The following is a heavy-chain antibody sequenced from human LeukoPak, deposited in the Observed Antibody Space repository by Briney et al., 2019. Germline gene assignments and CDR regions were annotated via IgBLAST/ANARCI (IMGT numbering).Heavy chain of an antibody. Sequence: PGGSLRLSCAASGFTLSSYWMSWVRQAPGKGLQWAANINQEGSQKYYVDSVKGRFTISRDNAKNSLYLQMRSLRTEDTAMYYCARYGALDYWGQGTRVTVSS. J-gene: IGHJ4*02. V-gene: IGHV3-7*04. CDR2: INQEGSQK. CDR1: GFTLSSYW. D-gene: IGHD4-17*01. CDR3: ARYGALDY.